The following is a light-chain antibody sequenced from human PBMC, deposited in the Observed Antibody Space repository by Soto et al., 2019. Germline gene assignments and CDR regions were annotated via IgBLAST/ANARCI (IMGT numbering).Light chain of an antibody. V-gene: IGKV1-5*01. Sequence: DIQMTQSPSTLSASVGDRVTISCRASQSVGSWLAWYQQKPGKAPKFLIYDASTLESGVPSRFSGSGSGTEFTLTISSLQPDDFATYYCQQHNSYSRTLAQGTKVDIK. CDR3: QQHNSYSRT. CDR2: DAS. J-gene: IGKJ1*01. CDR1: QSVGSW.